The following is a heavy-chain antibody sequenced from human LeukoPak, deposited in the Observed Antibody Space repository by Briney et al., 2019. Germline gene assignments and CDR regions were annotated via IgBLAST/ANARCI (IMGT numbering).Heavy chain of an antibody. CDR3: ARDPSVVPAAVNWFDP. V-gene: IGHV3-21*01. J-gene: IGHJ5*02. Sequence: KAGGSLRLSCAASGFTFSSYSMNWVRQAPGKGREWVSSISSTGTYIYYADSVKGRFTISRDNAKNSLYLQMNSLRAEDTAVYYCARDPSVVPAAVNWFDPWGQGTLVTVSS. D-gene: IGHD2-2*01. CDR2: ISSTGTYI. CDR1: GFTFSSYS.